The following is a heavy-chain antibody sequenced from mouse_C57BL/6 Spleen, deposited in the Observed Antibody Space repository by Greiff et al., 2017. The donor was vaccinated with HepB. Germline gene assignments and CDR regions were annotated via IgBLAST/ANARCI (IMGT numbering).Heavy chain of an antibody. CDR2: IWRGGST. Sequence: QVQLQQSGPGLVQPSQSLSITCTASGFSFTSYGVHWVRQSPGKGLEWLGVIWRGGSTDYDAAFMSRLSITKDNSKGQVFFKMNSLQADDTAIYYCAKNLPGKGAMDYWGQGTSVTVSS. CDR1: GFSFTSYG. D-gene: IGHD2-1*01. J-gene: IGHJ4*01. CDR3: AKNLPGKGAMDY. V-gene: IGHV2-5*01.